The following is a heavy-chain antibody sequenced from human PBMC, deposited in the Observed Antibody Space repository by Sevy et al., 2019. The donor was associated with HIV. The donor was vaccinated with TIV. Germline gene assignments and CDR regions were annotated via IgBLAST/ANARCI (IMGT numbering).Heavy chain of an antibody. Sequence: GGSLRLSCAASGFTFINHAMHWVRQAPGKGLEWVTVISYDGSNKYYADSVKGRFTISRDTSKSTVYLQMDSLRAEETAVYYSARDLNSGYANYYYYGMDVWGQGTTVTVSS. D-gene: IGHD5-12*01. CDR1: GFTFINHA. J-gene: IGHJ6*02. V-gene: IGHV3-30*04. CDR2: ISYDGSNK. CDR3: ARDLNSGYANYYYYGMDV.